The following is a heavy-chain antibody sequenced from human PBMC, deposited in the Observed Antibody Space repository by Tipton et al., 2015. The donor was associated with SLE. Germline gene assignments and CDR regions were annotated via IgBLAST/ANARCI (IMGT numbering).Heavy chain of an antibody. CDR2: IYYSGST. Sequence: TLSLTCTVSGGSISSYYWSWIRQPPGEGLEWIGYIYYSGSTNYNPSLKSRVTISVDTSKNQFSLKLSSVTAADTAVYYCAREGRYGSGSYYLDIWGQGTMVTVSS. V-gene: IGHV4-59*01. CDR3: AREGRYGSGSYYLDI. J-gene: IGHJ3*02. CDR1: GGSISSYY. D-gene: IGHD3-10*01.